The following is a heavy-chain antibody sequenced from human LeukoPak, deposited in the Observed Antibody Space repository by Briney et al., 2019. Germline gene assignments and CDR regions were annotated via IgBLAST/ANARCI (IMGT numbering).Heavy chain of an antibody. CDR2: IKSKRDGGTT. J-gene: IGHJ4*02. CDR3: TTDLGSGSLFDY. D-gene: IGHD1-26*01. Sequence: GGSLRLSCAASGFTFSSYWMTWVRQAPGKGLEWIGRIKSKRDGGTTDYAAPVKGRFTFSRDDSKNTVYLQRNSLKTEDTAVYYCTTDLGSGSLFDYWGQGTLVTVSS. V-gene: IGHV3-15*01. CDR1: GFTFSSYW.